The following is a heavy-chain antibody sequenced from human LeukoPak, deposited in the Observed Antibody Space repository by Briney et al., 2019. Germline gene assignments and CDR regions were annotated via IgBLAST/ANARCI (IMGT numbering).Heavy chain of an antibody. CDR2: IWYDGSKQ. V-gene: IGHV3-33*01. D-gene: IGHD6-19*01. J-gene: IGHJ5*02. CDR1: GFTFSSYG. CDR3: ARLIGWSRFDP. Sequence: GGSLRLSCAASGFTFSSYGMLWIRQAPGKGLEWVALIWYDGSKQYYADSVKGRFTISRDNSKNTLHLQMNSLRAEDTAVFYCARLIGWSRFDPWGQGALVTVSS.